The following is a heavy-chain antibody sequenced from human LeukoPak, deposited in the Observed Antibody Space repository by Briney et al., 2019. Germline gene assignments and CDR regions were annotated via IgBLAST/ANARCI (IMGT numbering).Heavy chain of an antibody. CDR3: ARRGLDY. CDR1: GYTFTSYG. V-gene: IGHV1-18*01. CDR2: INTYNGDT. Sequence: VSVKVSCKASGYTFTSYGISWVRQAPGQGLEWMGWINTYNGDTNYIQKFQGRVTVTTDTFTTTAYMELRSLRSDDTAVYYCARRGLDYWGQGTLVTVSS. J-gene: IGHJ4*02. D-gene: IGHD3-16*01.